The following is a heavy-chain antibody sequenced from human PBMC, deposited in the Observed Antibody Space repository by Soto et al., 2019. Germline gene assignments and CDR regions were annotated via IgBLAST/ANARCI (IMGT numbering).Heavy chain of an antibody. CDR1: GGSVSSGSYY. CDR2: IYYSGST. V-gene: IGHV4-61*01. Sequence: QVQLQESGPGLVKPSETLSLTCTVSGGSVSSGSYYWSWIRQPPGKGLEWIGYIYYSGSTNYNPSLKSRVTTSVDTSKNQFSLKLSSVTAADTAVYYCARGGSSGWYRENWFDPWGQGTLVTVSS. J-gene: IGHJ5*02. D-gene: IGHD6-19*01. CDR3: ARGGSSGWYRENWFDP.